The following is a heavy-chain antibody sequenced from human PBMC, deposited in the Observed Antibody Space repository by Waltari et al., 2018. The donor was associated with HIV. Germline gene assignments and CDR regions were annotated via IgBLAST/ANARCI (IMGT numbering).Heavy chain of an antibody. J-gene: IGHJ4*02. Sequence: ASVKVSCQASGNTFTTYGTTWVRQAPGQGLEWMGWISPYSDYTYYAQNLQGRVTMTTDTSTATVYMELRSLRYDDTAVYYCARGIGSAAWYPFDNWGQGTLVTVSS. V-gene: IGHV1-18*01. CDR2: ISPYSDYT. D-gene: IGHD6-13*01. CDR1: GNTFTTYG. CDR3: ARGIGSAAWYPFDN.